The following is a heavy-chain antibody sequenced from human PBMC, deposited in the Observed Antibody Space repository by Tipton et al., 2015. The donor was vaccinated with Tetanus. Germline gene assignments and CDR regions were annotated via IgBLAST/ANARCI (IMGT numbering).Heavy chain of an antibody. D-gene: IGHD5-18*01. CDR1: GGSISSSSYY. J-gene: IGHJ4*02. CDR3: ARQYREKSYGYANFDY. V-gene: IGHV4-39*01. Sequence: TLSLTCTVSGGSISSSSYYWGWIRQPPGKGLEWIGSIYYSGSTYYNPSLKSRVTISVDTSKNQFSLKLSSVTAADTAVYYCARQYREKSYGYANFDYWGQGTLVTVSS. CDR2: IYYSGST.